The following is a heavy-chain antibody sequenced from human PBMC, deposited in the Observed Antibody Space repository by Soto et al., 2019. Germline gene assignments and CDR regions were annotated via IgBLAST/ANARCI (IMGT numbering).Heavy chain of an antibody. CDR2: ISAYNGNT. CDR1: GYTFTSYG. J-gene: IGHJ4*02. CDR3: ARALGYCISTSCPATY. D-gene: IGHD2-2*01. Sequence: ASVKVSCKASGYTFTSYGISWVRQAPGQGLEWMGWISAYNGNTNYAQKLQGRVTITADESTSTAYMELSSLRSEDTAVYYCARALGYCISTSCPATYWGQGTLVTVSS. V-gene: IGHV1-18*01.